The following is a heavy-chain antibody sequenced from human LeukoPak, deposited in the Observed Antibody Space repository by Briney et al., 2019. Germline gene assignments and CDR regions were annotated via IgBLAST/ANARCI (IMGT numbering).Heavy chain of an antibody. Sequence: PGGSLRLSCAASGFTFSSYSMNWVRQAPGKGLEWVSSISSSSSYIYYADSVRGRFTISRDNAKNSLYLQMNSLRAEDTAVYYCARDDPYGDYAFDIWGQGTMVTVSS. V-gene: IGHV3-21*01. CDR1: GFTFSSYS. D-gene: IGHD4-17*01. CDR3: ARDDPYGDYAFDI. CDR2: ISSSSSYI. J-gene: IGHJ3*02.